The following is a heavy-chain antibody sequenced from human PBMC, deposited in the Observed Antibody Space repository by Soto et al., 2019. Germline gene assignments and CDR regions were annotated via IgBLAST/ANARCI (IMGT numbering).Heavy chain of an antibody. CDR3: ARGMVKGPFDY. Sequence: QVQLVESGGGVVQPGRSLRLSCAASGFTFSSYAMHWVRQAPGKGLEWVAVISYDGSNKYYADSVKGRVTISRDNSKNTLYLQMNSLRAEDTAVYYCARGMVKGPFDYWGQGTLVTVSS. V-gene: IGHV3-30-3*01. J-gene: IGHJ4*02. CDR2: ISYDGSNK. D-gene: IGHD5-18*01. CDR1: GFTFSSYA.